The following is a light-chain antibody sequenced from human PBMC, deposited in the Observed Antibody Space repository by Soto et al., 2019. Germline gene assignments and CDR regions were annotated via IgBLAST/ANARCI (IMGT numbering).Light chain of an antibody. J-gene: IGLJ3*02. CDR3: GTWYSSLSALV. V-gene: IGLV1-51*01. Sequence: QSVLTQPPSVSAAPGQKVTISCSGSSSNIGNNYVSWYQQLTGTATKLLIYDNNKRPSGIPDRFSGSKSGTSATLGITGLQAGDEADYYCGTWYSSLSALVFGGGTKVTVL. CDR1: SSNIGNNY. CDR2: DNN.